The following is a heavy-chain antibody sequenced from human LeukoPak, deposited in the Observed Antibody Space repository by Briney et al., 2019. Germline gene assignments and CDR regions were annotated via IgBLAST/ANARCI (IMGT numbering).Heavy chain of an antibody. CDR3: ARDRGWYFDY. CDR1: GFTFNDYS. J-gene: IGHJ4*02. V-gene: IGHV3-21*01. CDR2: ISSSSGYI. Sequence: PGGSLRLSCAASGFTFNDYSMNWVRQAPGKGLEWVSSISSSSGYIYYGDSMKGRFTISRDNAKNSLYLQMNSLRAEDTAVYYCARDRGWYFDYWGQGTLVTVSS. D-gene: IGHD3-10*01.